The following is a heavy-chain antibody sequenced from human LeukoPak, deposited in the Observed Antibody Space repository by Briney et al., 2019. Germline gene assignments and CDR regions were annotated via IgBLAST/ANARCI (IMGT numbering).Heavy chain of an antibody. D-gene: IGHD2-15*01. CDR1: GFTFSSYA. Sequence: QPGRSLRLSCAASGFTFSSYAMSGVPHAPEKGLEWVSAISGSGGSTYYADSVKGRFTISRDNSKNTLYLQMNSLRAEDTAVYYCAKDPVAFDYWGQGTLVTVSS. J-gene: IGHJ4*02. CDR2: ISGSGGST. V-gene: IGHV3-23*01. CDR3: AKDPVAFDY.